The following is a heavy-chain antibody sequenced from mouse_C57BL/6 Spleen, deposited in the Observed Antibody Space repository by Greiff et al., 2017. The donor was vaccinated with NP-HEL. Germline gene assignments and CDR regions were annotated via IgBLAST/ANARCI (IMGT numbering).Heavy chain of an antibody. V-gene: IGHV5-6*02. CDR1: GFTFSSYG. Sequence: DVKLVESGGDLVKPGGSLKLSCAASGFTFSSYGMSWVRQTPDKRLEWVATISSGGSYTYYPDSVKGRFTISRDNAKNTLYLQMSSLKSEDTAMYYCARHDDYDGYLGYWGQGTTLTVSS. D-gene: IGHD2-3*01. J-gene: IGHJ2*01. CDR3: ARHDDYDGYLGY. CDR2: ISSGGSYT.